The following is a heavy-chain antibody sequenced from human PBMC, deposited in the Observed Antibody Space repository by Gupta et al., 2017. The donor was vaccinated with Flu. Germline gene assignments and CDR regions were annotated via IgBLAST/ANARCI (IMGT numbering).Heavy chain of an antibody. D-gene: IGHD6-13*01. Sequence: EVQLLESGGGLVQPGGSLRLSCAASGFTFSSYAMSWVRTAPGKGLEWVSGISGSGGSTYYADTVKGRFTISRDSSKNTLYLQMNSLRAEDTAVYYCAKKGIAAVGRVSYYYGMDVWGQGTTVTVSS. CDR2: ISGSGGST. V-gene: IGHV3-23*01. J-gene: IGHJ6*02. CDR3: AKKGIAAVGRVSYYYGMDV. CDR1: GFTFSSYA.